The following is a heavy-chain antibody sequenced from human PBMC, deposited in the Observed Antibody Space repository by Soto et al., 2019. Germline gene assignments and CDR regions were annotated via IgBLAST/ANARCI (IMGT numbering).Heavy chain of an antibody. J-gene: IGHJ6*02. V-gene: IGHV4-34*01. Sequence: QVQLQQWGAGLLKPSETLSLTCAVYGGSFSGYYWSWIRQPPGKGLEWIGEINHSGSTNYNPSLKSRVPISVDTSKNQFSLKLSSVTAADTAVYYCARRAWYSRSWYSPPGSGMDVWGQGTTVTVSS. CDR2: INHSGST. CDR3: ARRAWYSRSWYSPPGSGMDV. D-gene: IGHD6-13*01. CDR1: GGSFSGYY.